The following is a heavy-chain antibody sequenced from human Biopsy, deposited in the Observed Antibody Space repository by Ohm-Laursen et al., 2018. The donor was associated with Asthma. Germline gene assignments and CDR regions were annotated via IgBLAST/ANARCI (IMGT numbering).Heavy chain of an antibody. D-gene: IGHD1-14*01. CDR2: IDWEEDK. CDR3: TRHNDY. CDR1: GFSLSSSGAN. Sequence: PTQTLTLTCSFSGFSLSSSGANVNWIRQPPGKALEWPARIDWEEDKFYSTSLRTRLTISKGSSEDQVVLTMTNMGPVDTATYYCTRHNDYWGAGILVTVSS. V-gene: IGHV2-70*04. J-gene: IGHJ4*02.